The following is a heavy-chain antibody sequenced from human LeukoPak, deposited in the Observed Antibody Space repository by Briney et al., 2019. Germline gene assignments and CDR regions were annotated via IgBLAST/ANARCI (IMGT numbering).Heavy chain of an antibody. Sequence: PGGSLRLSCAASGFTLDDYAMHWVRQAPGKGLEWVSLISGDGGSTYYADSVKGRFTISRDNSKNSLYLQMNSLRTEDTALYYCAKVNHESGYDYNAQFDYWGQGTLVTVSS. CDR1: GFTLDDYA. V-gene: IGHV3-43*02. CDR3: AKVNHESGYDYNAQFDY. J-gene: IGHJ4*02. CDR2: ISGDGGST. D-gene: IGHD5-12*01.